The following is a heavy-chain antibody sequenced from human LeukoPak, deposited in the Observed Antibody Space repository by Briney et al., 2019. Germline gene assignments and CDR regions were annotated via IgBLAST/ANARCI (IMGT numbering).Heavy chain of an antibody. D-gene: IGHD6-13*01. Sequence: ASVKLSCKASGYTFTSYDINWVRQATGQGLELMGWMNPNSANTGYAQKFQGRVTMTRNTSISTAYMELSSLRSEDTSVYYCARGPPESSNSDYWGQGTLVTVSS. CDR2: MNPNSANT. CDR1: GYTFTSYD. CDR3: ARGPPESSNSDY. J-gene: IGHJ4*02. V-gene: IGHV1-8*01.